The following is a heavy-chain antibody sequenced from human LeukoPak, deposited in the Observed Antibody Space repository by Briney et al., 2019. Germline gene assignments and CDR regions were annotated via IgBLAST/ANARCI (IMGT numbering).Heavy chain of an antibody. CDR2: IYWDDDK. J-gene: IGHJ4*02. CDR3: AHRPSGLRLFDY. CDR1: GFSLSTSGVG. Sequence: SGPTLVNPTQALTLTCTFSGFSLSTSGVGVGWIRQPPGKALEWLALIYWDDDKRYSPSLKSRLTVTKDTSKNQVVLTMTNMDPVDTATYYCAHRPSGLRLFDYWGQGTLVTVSS. V-gene: IGHV2-5*02. D-gene: IGHD3-3*01.